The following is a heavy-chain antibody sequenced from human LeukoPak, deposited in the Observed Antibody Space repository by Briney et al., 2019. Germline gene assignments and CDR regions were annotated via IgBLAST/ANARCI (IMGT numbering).Heavy chain of an antibody. Sequence: SETLSLTCTVSGGSISSSSYYWGWLRQPPGTGLEWIGSIYYSGSTYYNPSLKSRVTISVDTSKNQFSLKLSSVTAADTAVYYCARAPGYSGYGLGLFQHWGQGTLVTVSS. J-gene: IGHJ1*01. D-gene: IGHD5-12*01. CDR2: IYYSGST. V-gene: IGHV4-39*01. CDR1: GGSISSSSYY. CDR3: ARAPGYSGYGLGLFQH.